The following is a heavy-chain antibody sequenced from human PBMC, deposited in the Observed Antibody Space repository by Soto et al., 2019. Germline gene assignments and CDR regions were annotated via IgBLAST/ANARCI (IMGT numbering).Heavy chain of an antibody. CDR3: GRHAPGSTFFDF. CDR2: IYYLGTV. V-gene: IGHV4-59*04. J-gene: IGHJ4*02. Sequence: SETLSLTWNVSGGSLTNYYWDWIRQAPGKGLEWIGNIYYLGTVHYHQSLTRRVTMSIDRSKNKFYLEVRFVTAADTATYFCGRHAPGSTFFDFWGKGAL. CDR1: GGSLTNYY. D-gene: IGHD7-27*01.